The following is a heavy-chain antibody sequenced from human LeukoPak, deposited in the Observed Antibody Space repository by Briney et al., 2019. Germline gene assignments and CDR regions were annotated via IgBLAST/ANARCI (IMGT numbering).Heavy chain of an antibody. CDR3: ARAPDSGDWHLGY. D-gene: IGHD2-21*02. J-gene: IGHJ4*02. CDR2: VYDRGGT. V-gene: IGHV4-59*01. CDR1: GDFISRYY. Sequence: KSSETLSLTCTVSGDFISRYYWSWIRQSPGKGLEWIGYVYDRGGTNYNPSLKSRAIISADTSKNQFSLKVTSVTAADTAVYYCARAPDSGDWHLGYWGQGTLVTVSS.